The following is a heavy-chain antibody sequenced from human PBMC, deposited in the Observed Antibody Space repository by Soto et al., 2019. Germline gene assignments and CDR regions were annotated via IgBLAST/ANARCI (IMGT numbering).Heavy chain of an antibody. V-gene: IGHV4-59*01. CDR3: ARSQREQWLINWFDP. D-gene: IGHD6-19*01. J-gene: IGHJ5*02. CDR1: GGSISSYY. Sequence: SETLSLTCTVSGGSISSYYWSWIRQPPGKGLEWIGYIYYSGSTNYNPSLKSRVTISVDTSKNQFSLKLSSVTAADTAVYYCARSQREQWLINWFDPWGQGTRVTVSS. CDR2: IYYSGST.